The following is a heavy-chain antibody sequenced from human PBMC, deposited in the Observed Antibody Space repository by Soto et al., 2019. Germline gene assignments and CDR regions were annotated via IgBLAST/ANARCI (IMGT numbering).Heavy chain of an antibody. J-gene: IGHJ4*02. CDR1: GGSISSYY. V-gene: IGHV4-59*01. D-gene: IGHD3-9*01. CDR2: IYYSGST. Sequence: SETLSLTCTVSGGSISSYYWSWIRQPPGKGLEWIGYIYYSGSTNYNPSLKSRVTISVDTSKNQFSLKLSSVTAADTAVYYCASHSLNYDILTGYYITAAGHVFDYWGQGTLVTVSS. CDR3: ASHSLNYDILTGYYITAAGHVFDY.